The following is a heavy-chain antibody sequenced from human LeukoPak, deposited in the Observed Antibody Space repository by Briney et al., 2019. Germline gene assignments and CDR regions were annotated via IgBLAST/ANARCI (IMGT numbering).Heavy chain of an antibody. CDR1: GFTFRTYW. J-gene: IGHJ4*02. Sequence: GGSLRLSCAVSGFTFRTYWMHWVRQVPGKGLVWVSRINEDGSITNYAGSVTGRFRISRDNAENTLYLHMNSLRGEDTAVYYCARGAYYYEDWGRGTLVTVSS. D-gene: IGHD3-22*01. CDR3: ARGAYYYED. CDR2: INEDGSIT. V-gene: IGHV3-74*01.